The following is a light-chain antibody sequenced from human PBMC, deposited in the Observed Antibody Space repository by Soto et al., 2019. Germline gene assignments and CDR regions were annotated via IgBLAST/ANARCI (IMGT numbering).Light chain of an antibody. V-gene: IGLV2-14*01. CDR1: SSDVGGYKD. CDR2: EVS. Sequence: QSVLTQPASVSGSPGQSITISCTGTSSDVGGYKDVSWYQQYPGKAPKLMIYEVSNRPSGVSNRFSGSKSGNTASLTISGLQAEDEADYYCSSYTSSSTLSYVFGTGTKVTVL. J-gene: IGLJ1*01. CDR3: SSYTSSSTLSYV.